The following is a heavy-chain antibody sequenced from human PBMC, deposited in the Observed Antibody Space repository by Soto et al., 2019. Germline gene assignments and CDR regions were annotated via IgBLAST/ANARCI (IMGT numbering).Heavy chain of an antibody. V-gene: IGHV1-69*01. CDR2: IIPIFGTA. CDR3: ASIYYESSGYYAFDI. D-gene: IGHD3-22*01. CDR1: GGTFSSYG. Sequence: QVQLVQSGAEVRKPGSSVKVSCKASGGTFSSYGISWVRQAPGQGLGWMGGIIPIFGTANYAQKFQGRVTITADESTSTAYMELSSLRSEETAVYYCASIYYESSGYYAFDIWGQGTLVTVSS. J-gene: IGHJ3*02.